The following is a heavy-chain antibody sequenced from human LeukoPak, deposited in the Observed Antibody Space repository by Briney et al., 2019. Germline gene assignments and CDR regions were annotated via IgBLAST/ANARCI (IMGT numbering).Heavy chain of an antibody. Sequence: GGSLRLSCAASGFTFSNYNMNWVRQAPGKGLEWVSSISGSNDNTYNADSVKDRFTISRDNSKNTLSLQMNSLRAEDTAVYYCAKGRGTTVTSAANYWGQGALVTVSS. J-gene: IGHJ4*02. CDR1: GFTFSNYN. CDR3: AKGRGTTVTSAANY. V-gene: IGHV3-23*01. CDR2: ISGSNDNT. D-gene: IGHD4-17*01.